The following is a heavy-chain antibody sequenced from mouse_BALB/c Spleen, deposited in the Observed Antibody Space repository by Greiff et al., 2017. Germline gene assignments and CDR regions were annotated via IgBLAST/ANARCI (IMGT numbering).Heavy chain of an antibody. V-gene: IGHV3-2*02. Sequence: EVKLVESGPGLVKPSQSLSLTCTVTGYSITSDYAWNWIRQFPGNKLEWMGYISYSGSTSYNPSLKSRISITRDTSKNQFFLQLNSVTTEDTATYYCASAYYGNLYYAMDYWGQGTSVTVSS. D-gene: IGHD2-10*01. J-gene: IGHJ4*01. CDR3: ASAYYGNLYYAMDY. CDR1: GYSITSDYA. CDR2: ISYSGST.